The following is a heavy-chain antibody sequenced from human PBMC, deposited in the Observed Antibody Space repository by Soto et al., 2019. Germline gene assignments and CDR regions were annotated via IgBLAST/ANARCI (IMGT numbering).Heavy chain of an antibody. CDR1: GYTFADYA. Sequence: QVQFVQSGAAVKKPGASVKVSCKASGYTFADYAIHWVRQAPGQSLEWMGWINAGNGDTKYSQKFQGRVTLTTDTSASTAYMDINSLTTDDTAVYYCARDRWVTTLTFDKWGQGTLVIVSS. CDR3: ARDRWVTTLTFDK. J-gene: IGHJ4*02. CDR2: INAGNGDT. D-gene: IGHD4-17*01. V-gene: IGHV1-3*01.